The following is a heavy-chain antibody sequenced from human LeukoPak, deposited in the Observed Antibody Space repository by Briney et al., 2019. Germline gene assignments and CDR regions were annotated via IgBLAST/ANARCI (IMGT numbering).Heavy chain of an antibody. V-gene: IGHV4-38-2*02. CDR1: GYSISTGDY. D-gene: IGHD6-6*01. CDR3: ARDFSSSSTAYYYYYMDV. CDR2: FYHGGST. J-gene: IGHJ6*03. Sequence: SETLSLTCTVSGYSISTGDYWDWIRQPPGKGLEWIGTFYHGGSTYYNPSLKSRVTISLDTSKNQFSLKLSSVTAADTAIYCCARDFSSSSTAYYYYYMDVCGKGTTVTVSS.